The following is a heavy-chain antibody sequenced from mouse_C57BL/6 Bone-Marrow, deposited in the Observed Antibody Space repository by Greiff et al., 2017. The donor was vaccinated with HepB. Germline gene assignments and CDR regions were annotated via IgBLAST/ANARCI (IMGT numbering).Heavy chain of an antibody. CDR3: TSRGHYYGSSYVAD. D-gene: IGHD1-1*01. CDR1: GYTFTDYD. Sequence: QVQLKESGAELVRPGASVTLSCKASGYTFTDYDMHWVKQTPVHGLEWIGAIDPETGGTTYNQKFKGKAILTADKSSSTAYLELRSLTSEDSAVYYCTSRGHYYGSSYVADWGQGTLVTVSA. CDR2: IDPETGGT. V-gene: IGHV1-15*01. J-gene: IGHJ3*01.